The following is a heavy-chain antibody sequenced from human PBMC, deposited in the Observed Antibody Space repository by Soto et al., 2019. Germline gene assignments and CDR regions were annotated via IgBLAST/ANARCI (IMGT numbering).Heavy chain of an antibody. CDR2: IYYSGST. V-gene: IGHV4-59*01. CDR3: ARGRHSRGNYPWYFDY. J-gene: IGHJ4*02. Sequence: QVQLQESGPGLVKPSETLSLTCTVSGGSISSYYWSWIRQPPGKGLEWIGYIYYSGSTSYNPSLKSRVTTAVDVSKIQCSLKLSSVPAADTAVYYCARGRHSRGNYPWYFDYWGQGTLVTVSS. CDR1: GGSISSYY. D-gene: IGHD3-22*01.